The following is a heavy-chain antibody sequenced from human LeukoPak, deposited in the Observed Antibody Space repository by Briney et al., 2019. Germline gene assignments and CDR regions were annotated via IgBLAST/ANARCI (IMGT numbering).Heavy chain of an antibody. Sequence: SETLSLTCAVYGESFSGYYWSWIRQPPGKGLEWIGEINHSGSTNYNPSLKSRVTISVDTSKNQFSLKLSSVTAADTAVYYCARGVARTYYSDTSGYAAADYWGQGTLATVSS. CDR1: GESFSGYY. J-gene: IGHJ4*02. CDR3: ARGVARTYYSDTSGYAAADY. V-gene: IGHV4-34*01. D-gene: IGHD3-22*01. CDR2: INHSGST.